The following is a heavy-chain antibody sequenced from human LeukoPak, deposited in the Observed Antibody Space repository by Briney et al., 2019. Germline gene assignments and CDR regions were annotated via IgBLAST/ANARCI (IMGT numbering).Heavy chain of an antibody. Sequence: PSETLSLTCTVSGGSISSGSYYWSWIRQPPGKGLEWIGYIYYSGSTNYNPSLKSRITISVDTSKNQFSLKLSSVTAADTAVYYCAGDRDGYGSNAFDIWGQGTMVTVSS. CDR1: GGSISSGSYY. CDR3: AGDRDGYGSNAFDI. V-gene: IGHV4-61*01. J-gene: IGHJ3*02. CDR2: IYYSGST. D-gene: IGHD5-24*01.